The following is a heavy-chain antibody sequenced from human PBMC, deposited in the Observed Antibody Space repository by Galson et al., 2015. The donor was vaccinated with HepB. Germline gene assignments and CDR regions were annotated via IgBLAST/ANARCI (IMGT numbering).Heavy chain of an antibody. CDR1: GFTFSDYY. V-gene: IGHV3-11*01. J-gene: IGHJ6*02. Sequence: SLRLSCAASGFTFSDYYMSWIRQAPGKGLEWVSYISSSGSTIYYADSVKGRFTISRDNAKNSLYLQMNSLRAEDTAVYYCARDEDYGDFLGNTYYYGMDVWGQGTTVTVSS. CDR3: ARDEDYGDFLGNTYYYGMDV. CDR2: ISSSGSTI. D-gene: IGHD4-17*01.